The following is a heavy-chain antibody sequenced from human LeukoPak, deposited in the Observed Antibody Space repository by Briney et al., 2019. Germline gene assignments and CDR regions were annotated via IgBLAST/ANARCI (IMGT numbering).Heavy chain of an antibody. Sequence: PPASVKVSCKASGGTFSSYAISLVRQAPGQGLEWMGRIIPILGIANYAQKFQGRVTITADKSTSTAYMELSSLRSEDTAVYYFARDNYYDRSRFGEFDYWGQGTLVTVSS. D-gene: IGHD3-22*01. J-gene: IGHJ4*02. CDR3: ARDNYYDRSRFGEFDY. CDR1: GGTFSSYA. V-gene: IGHV1-69*04. CDR2: IIPILGIA.